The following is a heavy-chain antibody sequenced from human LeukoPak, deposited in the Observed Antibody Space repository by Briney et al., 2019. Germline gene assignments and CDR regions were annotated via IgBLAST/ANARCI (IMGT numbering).Heavy chain of an antibody. CDR3: ARDLGRDGYNLVY. D-gene: IGHD5-24*01. Sequence: PGGSLRLSCAASGFTFSSYGMHWVRQAPGKGLEWVAVIWNDGSNKYYADSVKGRFTISRDNSKNTLYMQMNSLRAEDTAVYYCARDLGRDGYNLVYWGQGTLVTVSS. CDR2: IWNDGSNK. V-gene: IGHV3-33*01. J-gene: IGHJ4*02. CDR1: GFTFSSYG.